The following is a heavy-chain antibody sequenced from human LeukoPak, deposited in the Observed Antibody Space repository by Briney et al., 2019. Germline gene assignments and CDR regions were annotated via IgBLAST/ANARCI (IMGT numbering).Heavy chain of an antibody. Sequence: YWIGWIRQLPGKGLEWIGYIYYSGSTYYSSSLKSRVTISVDTSKNEFSLKLASVTAADTAVYYCARSNGVGATADYWGQGTLVTVSS. V-gene: IGHV4-31*02. CDR1: Y. D-gene: IGHD1-26*01. CDR3: ARSNGVGATADY. CDR2: IYYSGST. J-gene: IGHJ4*02.